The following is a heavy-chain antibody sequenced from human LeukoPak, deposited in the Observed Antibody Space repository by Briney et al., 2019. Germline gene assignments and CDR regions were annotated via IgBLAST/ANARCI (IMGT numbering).Heavy chain of an antibody. D-gene: IGHD3-9*01. J-gene: IGHJ3*02. CDR1: GFTFSSYA. CDR3: AKEGPVALQIRYFDWLYAFDI. Sequence: GGSLRLSCAASGFTFSSYAMSWVRQAPGKGLEWVSAISGSGGSTYYADSVKGRFTISRDNSKNTLYLQMNSLRAEDTAVYYCAKEGPVALQIRYFDWLYAFDIWGQGTMVTVSS. V-gene: IGHV3-23*01. CDR2: ISGSGGST.